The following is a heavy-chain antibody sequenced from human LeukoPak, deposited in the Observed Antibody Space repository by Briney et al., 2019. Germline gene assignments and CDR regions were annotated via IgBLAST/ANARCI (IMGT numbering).Heavy chain of an antibody. CDR3: ARVSRSGWRLYDAFDI. J-gene: IGHJ3*02. CDR2: INHSGST. Sequence: SETLSLTCAVYGGSFSGYYWSWIRQPPGKGLEWIGEINHSGSTNYNPSLKSRVTISVDTSKNQFSLKLSSVTAADTAVYYCARVSRSGWRLYDAFDIWGQGTMVTVSS. D-gene: IGHD6-19*01. V-gene: IGHV4-34*01. CDR1: GGSFSGYY.